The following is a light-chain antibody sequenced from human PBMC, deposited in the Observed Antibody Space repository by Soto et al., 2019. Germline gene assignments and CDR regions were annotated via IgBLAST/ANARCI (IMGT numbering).Light chain of an antibody. Sequence: EIVMTQSPATLSVSPGERATLSCRASQSVSNNLAWYQQKPGQAPRLLIYGASIRATGIPDRFSGSGSGTDFTLTIRRLEPEDFAMYFCHQYGSSPRTFGQGTKVEIK. V-gene: IGKV3-20*01. J-gene: IGKJ1*01. CDR1: QSVSNN. CDR3: HQYGSSPRT. CDR2: GAS.